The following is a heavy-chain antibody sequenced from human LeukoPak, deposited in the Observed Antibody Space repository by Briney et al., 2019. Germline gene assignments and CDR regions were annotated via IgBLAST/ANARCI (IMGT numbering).Heavy chain of an antibody. J-gene: IGHJ5*02. CDR1: GGSINSNSHH. CDR2: IYYSGTT. D-gene: IGHD3-9*01. CDR3: ARGGRYDILTGLRAANWFDP. V-gene: IGHV4-39*01. Sequence: NTSETLSLTCSVSGGSINSNSHHWDWIRQAPGKGLEWIGNIYYSGTTSYNPSLKSRVTISVDTSKNQFSLRLSSVTAADTAVYYCARGGRYDILTGLRAANWFDPWGQGTLVTVPS.